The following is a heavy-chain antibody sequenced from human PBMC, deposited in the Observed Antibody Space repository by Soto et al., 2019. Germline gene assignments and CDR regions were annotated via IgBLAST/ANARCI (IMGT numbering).Heavy chain of an antibody. Sequence: SETLSLTWDASGRSISSFYCNWIRQSAGKGLEWIGRIYLNGATTYNPSLQSRVTMSVDTSKRQFSLKLSSLTAADTALYYCARSPSTSSIGTFDIWGQGTMATVSS. CDR3: ARSPSTSSIGTFDI. CDR2: IYLNGAT. D-gene: IGHD6-6*01. V-gene: IGHV4-4*07. J-gene: IGHJ3*02. CDR1: GRSISSFY.